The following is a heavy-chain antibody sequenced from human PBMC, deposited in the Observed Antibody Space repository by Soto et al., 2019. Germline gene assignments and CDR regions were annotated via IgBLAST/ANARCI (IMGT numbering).Heavy chain of an antibody. D-gene: IGHD3-22*01. V-gene: IGHV2-26*01. CDR2: IFSNDEK. CDR1: GFSLSNPRMG. CDR3: ARIQRISMIVVSKPYFDY. J-gene: IGHJ4*02. Sequence: SGPTLVNPXETLTLTCTVSGFSLSNPRMGVSWIRQPPGRALEWLAHIFSNDEKSYSTSLKSRLTISRDTSKSQVVLTMTNMDPVDTATYYCARIQRISMIVVSKPYFDYWGQGALVTVSS.